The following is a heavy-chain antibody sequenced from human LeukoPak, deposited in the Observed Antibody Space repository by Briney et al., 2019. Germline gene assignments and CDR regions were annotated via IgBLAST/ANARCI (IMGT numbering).Heavy chain of an antibody. CDR3: ARTAKTNIAARRAAFDI. V-gene: IGHV4-34*01. D-gene: IGHD6-6*01. CDR1: GGSFSGYY. Sequence: PSETLSLTCAVYGGSFSGYYWSWIRQPPGKGLEWIGEINHSGNTNYNPSLKSRVTISVDTSKNQFSLKLSSVTAADTAVYYCARTAKTNIAARRAAFDIWGQGTMVTVSS. CDR2: INHSGNT. J-gene: IGHJ3*02.